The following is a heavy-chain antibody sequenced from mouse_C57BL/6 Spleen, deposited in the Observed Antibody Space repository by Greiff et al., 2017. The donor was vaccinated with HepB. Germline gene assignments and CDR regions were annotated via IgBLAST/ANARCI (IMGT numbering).Heavy chain of an antibody. CDR3: AREESPYYGSSPFDY. V-gene: IGHV5-4*01. Sequence: EVQLVESGGGLVKPGGSLKLSCAASGFTFSSYAMSWVRQTPEKRLEWVATISDGGSYTYYPDNVKGRFTISRDNAKNNLYLQMSHLKSEDTAMYYCAREESPYYGSSPFDYWGQGTTLTVSS. CDR1: GFTFSSYA. CDR2: ISDGGSYT. J-gene: IGHJ2*01. D-gene: IGHD1-1*01.